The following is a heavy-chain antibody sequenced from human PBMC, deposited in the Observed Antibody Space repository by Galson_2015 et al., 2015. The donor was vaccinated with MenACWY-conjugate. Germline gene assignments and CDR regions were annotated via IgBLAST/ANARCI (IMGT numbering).Heavy chain of an antibody. D-gene: IGHD5-24*01. J-gene: IGHJ4*02. CDR2: IYYTGST. CDR1: GDSISSYY. Sequence: SETLSLTCTASGDSISSYYWSWIRQPPGKGLEWIGYIYYTGSTNYNPSLKSRVTISVDTSKNQFSLKLRSVTAADTAVYYCARHLAELYFDFWGQGTLVTVSS. CDR3: ARHLAELYFDF. V-gene: IGHV4-59*08.